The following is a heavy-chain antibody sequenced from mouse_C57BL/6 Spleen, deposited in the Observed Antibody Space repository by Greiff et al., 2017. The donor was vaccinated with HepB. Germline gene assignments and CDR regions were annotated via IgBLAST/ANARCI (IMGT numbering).Heavy chain of an antibody. Sequence: EVQVVESGAELVRPGASVKVSCTASGFNIKDDYMHWVKQRPEQGLEWIGWIDPENGDTEYASKFQGKATITADTSSNTAYLQLSSLTSEDTAVYYCTGPDYWGQGTTLTVSS. CDR3: TGPDY. CDR1: GFNIKDDY. V-gene: IGHV14-4*01. CDR2: IDPENGDT. J-gene: IGHJ2*01.